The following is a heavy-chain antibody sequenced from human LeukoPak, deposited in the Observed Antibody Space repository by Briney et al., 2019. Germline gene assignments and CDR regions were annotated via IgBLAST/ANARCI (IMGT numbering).Heavy chain of an antibody. CDR2: IYYNGST. J-gene: IGHJ5*02. Sequence: SETLSLTCSVSSSSINNFYWTWIRQPPGKGPEWIGYIYYNGSTNYSPSLKSRVTISIDTSKNQFSLKLSSVTAADTAVYSCARGDYDFWSGNWRFDPWGQGTLVTVSS. CDR3: ARGDYDFWSGNWRFDP. V-gene: IGHV4-59*01. D-gene: IGHD3-3*01. CDR1: SSSINNFY.